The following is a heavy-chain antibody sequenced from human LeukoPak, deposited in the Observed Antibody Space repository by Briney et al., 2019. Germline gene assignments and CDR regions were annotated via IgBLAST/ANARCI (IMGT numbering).Heavy chain of an antibody. Sequence: SETLSLTWAVDGGSFSAYYWSWIRQPPGKGLEWIGEINRRGITDYTPSLKSRVTISVDTSKKQLSLKLNFVTAADTAVYYCARPSAPEEEWGQGTLVTVSS. CDR2: INRRGIT. CDR3: ARPSAPEEE. CDR1: GGSFSAYY. J-gene: IGHJ4*02. V-gene: IGHV4-34*01.